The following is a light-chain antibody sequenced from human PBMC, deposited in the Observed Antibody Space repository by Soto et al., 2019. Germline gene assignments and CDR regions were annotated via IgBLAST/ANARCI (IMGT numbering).Light chain of an antibody. CDR1: QSVGRS. CDR3: QNYNSYST. CDR2: KAS. V-gene: IGKV1-5*03. Sequence: MTQSPATLSVSPGERATLSCRASQSVGRSLAWYQQKPGKAPKLLIYKASSLESGVPSRFSGSGSGTEFTLTISSLQPDDFAIYYCQNYNSYSTFGQGTKVDIK. J-gene: IGKJ1*01.